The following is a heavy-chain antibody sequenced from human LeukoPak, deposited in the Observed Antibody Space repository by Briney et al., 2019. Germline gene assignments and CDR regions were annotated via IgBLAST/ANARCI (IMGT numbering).Heavy chain of an antibody. D-gene: IGHD4-23*01. V-gene: IGHV1-69*05. CDR3: ARVTGYYFDY. Sequence: ASVKVSCKASGGTFSSYAISWVRQAPGQGLEWMGGIIPIFGTANYAQKFQGRVTMTTDTSTSTAYMELRSLRSDDTAVYYCARVTGYYFDYWGQGTLVTVSS. CDR2: IIPIFGTA. CDR1: GGTFSSYA. J-gene: IGHJ4*02.